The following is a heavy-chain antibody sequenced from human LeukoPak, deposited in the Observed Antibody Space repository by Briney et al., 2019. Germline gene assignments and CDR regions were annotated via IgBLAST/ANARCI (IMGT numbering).Heavy chain of an antibody. CDR2: IRNDANEK. V-gene: IGHV3-7*01. J-gene: IGHJ5*02. D-gene: IGHD1-14*01. Sequence: GSLRVSCAASGFTFSAYWVSWVRQAPGEGLEWVANIRNDANEKNYINSVTGRFTISRDNAKNTLYLHMNSLRVDDTAVYYCTRDFPTYMGSWGRGTLVTV. CDR1: GFTFSAYW. CDR3: TRDFPTYMGS.